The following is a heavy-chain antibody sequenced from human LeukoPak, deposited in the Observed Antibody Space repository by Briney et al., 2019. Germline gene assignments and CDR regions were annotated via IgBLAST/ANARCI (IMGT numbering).Heavy chain of an antibody. CDR2: INWNGGST. J-gene: IGHJ4*02. Sequence: GGSLRLSCAASGFTFDDYGMGWVRQAPGKGLEWVSGINWNGGSTGYADSVKGRFTISRDNAKNSLYLQMDTLSVEDTAVYYCEKENRAEIDYWGQGALVTVSS. D-gene: IGHD3-10*01. V-gene: IGHV3-20*04. CDR3: EKENRAEIDY. CDR1: GFTFDDYG.